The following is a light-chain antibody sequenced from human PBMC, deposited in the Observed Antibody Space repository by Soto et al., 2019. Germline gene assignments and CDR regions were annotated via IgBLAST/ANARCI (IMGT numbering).Light chain of an antibody. Sequence: EIGMTQSPATLSVSPGERATLSCRASQSVSSSYLAWYQQKPGQAPRLLIYHASSRATGIPDRFSGSGSGTEFSLTISSLQSEDFAVYYCHQYNDWPRTFGPGTKV. CDR2: HAS. V-gene: IGKV3D-15*01. CDR3: HQYNDWPRT. CDR1: QSVSSSY. J-gene: IGKJ1*01.